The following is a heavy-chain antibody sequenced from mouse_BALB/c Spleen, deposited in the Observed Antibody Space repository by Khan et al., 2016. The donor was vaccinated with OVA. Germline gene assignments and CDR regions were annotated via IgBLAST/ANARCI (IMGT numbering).Heavy chain of an antibody. CDR1: GFNIKDYY. V-gene: IGHV14-1*02. CDR2: IDPENGNT. Sequence: EVQLQQSGAELVRPGALVKLSCKASGFNIKDYYIHWVKQRPEQGLEWIGWIDPENGNTIYDPKFQGKATITADQSSNTAYLPPSRLTSEDTAVYYCTRDGYSPWFVYWGQGTLVTVSA. D-gene: IGHD2-3*01. CDR3: TRDGYSPWFVY. J-gene: IGHJ3*01.